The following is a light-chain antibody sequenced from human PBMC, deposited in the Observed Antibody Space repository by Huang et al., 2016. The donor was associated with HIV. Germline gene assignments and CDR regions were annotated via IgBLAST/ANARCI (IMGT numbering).Light chain of an antibody. Sequence: EVLMPQSPAILSVSPGDRAPFACRASQNVGSNLAWYQQRPGQAPRLLLYAASTRATGVPARFSGGGSGTEFTLTISRLQSEDFATYYCQQYNTWPPWAFGQGTTVEI. CDR2: AAS. V-gene: IGKV3-15*01. J-gene: IGKJ1*01. CDR1: QNVGSN. CDR3: QQYNTWPPWA.